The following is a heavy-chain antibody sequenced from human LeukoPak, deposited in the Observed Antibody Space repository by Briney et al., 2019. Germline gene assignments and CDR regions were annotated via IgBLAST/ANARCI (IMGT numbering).Heavy chain of an antibody. V-gene: IGHV4-39*01. D-gene: IGHD6-13*01. CDR3: ARQESSSSWSPPESFAP. CDR1: GGSISSSSYD. CDR2: IYYSGST. Sequence: SETLSLTCTGSGGSISSSSYDWGGSGQPPGKGVEGSERIYYSGSTFYNPSLKSRVTLSVDTSKNQFSLKQTPVTAGDTAVFFCARQESSSSWSPPESFAPWGRGTLVTLSS. J-gene: IGHJ2*01.